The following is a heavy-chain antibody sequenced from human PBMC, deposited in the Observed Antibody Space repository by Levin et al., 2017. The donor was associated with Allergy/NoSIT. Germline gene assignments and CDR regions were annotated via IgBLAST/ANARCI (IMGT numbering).Heavy chain of an antibody. D-gene: IGHD3-10*01. J-gene: IGHJ6*02. CDR2: INPSGGST. Sequence: GESLKISCKASGYTFTSYYMHWVRQAPGQGLEWMGIINPSGGSTSYAQKFQGRVTMTRDTSTSTVYMELSSLRSEDTAVYYCARGRRGLVDVWGQGTTVTVSS. V-gene: IGHV1-46*01. CDR1: GYTFTSYY. CDR3: ARGRRGLVDV.